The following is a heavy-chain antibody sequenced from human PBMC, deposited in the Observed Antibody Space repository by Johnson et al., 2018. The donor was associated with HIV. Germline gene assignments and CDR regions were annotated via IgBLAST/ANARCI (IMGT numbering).Heavy chain of an antibody. D-gene: IGHD3-22*01. CDR2: IRYDGSQE. Sequence: QEQLVESGGDLVKPGGSLRLSCAASGFTFSNAWMNWVRQAPGKGLEWVAFIRYDGSQEYYADSVKGRFTISRDNSKNTLYLQMNSLRDEDTAVYYCAKLFLTTDAVDIWGRGTMVTVSS. CDR1: GFTFSNAW. CDR3: AKLFLTTDAVDI. V-gene: IGHV3-30*02. J-gene: IGHJ3*02.